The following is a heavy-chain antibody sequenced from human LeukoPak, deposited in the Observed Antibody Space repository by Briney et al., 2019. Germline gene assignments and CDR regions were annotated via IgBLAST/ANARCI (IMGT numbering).Heavy chain of an antibody. J-gene: IGHJ5*02. CDR3: ARGVRAALNWFDP. CDR2: INHSGST. Sequence: SETLSLTRAVYGGSFSGYYWSWIRQPPGKGLEWIGEINHSGSTNYNPSLKSRVTISVDTSKNQFSLNLSPVTAADTAVYYCARGVRAALNWFDPWGQGTLVTVSS. D-gene: IGHD6-6*01. V-gene: IGHV4-34*01. CDR1: GGSFSGYY.